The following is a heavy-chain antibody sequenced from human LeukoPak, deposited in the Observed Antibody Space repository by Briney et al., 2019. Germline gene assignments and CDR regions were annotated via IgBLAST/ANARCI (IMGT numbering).Heavy chain of an antibody. CDR3: ASGSDFWSGYYIPPPLDY. CDR1: GFTFSSYG. CDR2: ISYDGSNK. D-gene: IGHD3-3*01. Sequence: GGSLRLSCAASGFTFSSYGMHWVCQAPGKGLEWVAVISYDGSNKYYADSVKGRFTISRDNSKNTLYLQMNSLRAEDTAVYYCASGSDFWSGYYIPPPLDYWGQGTLVTVSS. J-gene: IGHJ4*02. V-gene: IGHV3-30*03.